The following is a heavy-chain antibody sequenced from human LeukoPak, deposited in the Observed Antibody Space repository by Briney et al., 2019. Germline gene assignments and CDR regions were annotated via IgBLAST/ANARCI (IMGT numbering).Heavy chain of an antibody. V-gene: IGHV4-30-2*01. Sequence: SETLSLTCTVSGGSISSSGYYWSWIRQPPGKGLEWIGYIYHSGSTYYNPSLKSRVTISVDRSKNQFSLKLSSVTAADTAVYYCARGGLGRGGYDTHDAFDIWGQGTMVTISS. CDR3: ARGGLGRGGYDTHDAFDI. J-gene: IGHJ3*02. CDR2: IYHSGST. CDR1: GGSISSSGYY. D-gene: IGHD5-12*01.